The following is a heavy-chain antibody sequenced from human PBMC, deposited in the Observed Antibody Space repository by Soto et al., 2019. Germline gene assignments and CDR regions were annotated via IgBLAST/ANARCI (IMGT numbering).Heavy chain of an antibody. J-gene: IGHJ4*02. CDR3: ARIPGGFWSGYFIGPDY. V-gene: IGHV5-51*01. Sequence: GESLKISCKGSGYSFTSYWIGWVRQMPGKGLEWMGIIYPGDSDTRYSPSFQGQVTISADKSISTAYLQWSSLKASDTAMYYCARIPGGFWSGYFIGPDYWGQGTLVTVSS. D-gene: IGHD3-3*01. CDR1: GYSFTSYW. CDR2: IYPGDSDT.